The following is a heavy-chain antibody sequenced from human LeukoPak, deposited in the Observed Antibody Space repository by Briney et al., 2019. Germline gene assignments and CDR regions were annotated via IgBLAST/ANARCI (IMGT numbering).Heavy chain of an antibody. CDR2: IYYSGST. D-gene: IGHD3-22*01. CDR3: ARAEKYYYDSSGYYALRALDY. J-gene: IGHJ4*02. Sequence: SETLSLTCTVSGGSISSGDYYWSWIRQPPGKGLEWIGYIYYSGSTNYNPSLKSRVTISVDTSKNQFSLKLSSVTAADTAVYYCARAEKYYYDSSGYYALRALDYWGQGTLVTVSS. V-gene: IGHV4-61*08. CDR1: GGSISSGDYY.